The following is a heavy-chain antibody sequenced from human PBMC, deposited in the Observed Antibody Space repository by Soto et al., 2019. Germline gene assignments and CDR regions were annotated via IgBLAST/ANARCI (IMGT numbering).Heavy chain of an antibody. V-gene: IGHV1-8*01. D-gene: IGHD7-27*01. Sequence: ASVKVSCKASGYTFTSYDINWVRQATGQGLEWMGWMNPNSGNTGYAQKFQGRVTMTRNTSISTAYMELSSLRSEDTAVYYCARLGPGATTLTTGAAFDFWGQGTMVTVSS. CDR2: MNPNSGNT. CDR3: ARLGPGATTLTTGAAFDF. J-gene: IGHJ3*01. CDR1: GYTFTSYD.